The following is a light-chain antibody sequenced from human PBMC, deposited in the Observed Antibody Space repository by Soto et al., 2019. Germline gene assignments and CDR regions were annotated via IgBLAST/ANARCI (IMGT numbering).Light chain of an antibody. J-gene: IGKJ4*01. CDR3: QQYNNAPLT. Sequence: EMTQSPPTLSASVGDRVTITCRASQGISNYLNWYQQIPGKAPKLLIYDASSLETGVPSRFSGSGSGTDFTLTISSLQPEDIATYYCQQYNNAPLTFGGGTKVDIK. CDR2: DAS. CDR1: QGISNY. V-gene: IGKV1-33*01.